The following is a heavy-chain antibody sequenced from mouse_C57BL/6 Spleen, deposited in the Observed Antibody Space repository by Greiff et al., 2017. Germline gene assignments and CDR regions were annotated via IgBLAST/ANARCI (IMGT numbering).Heavy chain of an antibody. Sequence: QVQLKESGAELVRPGASVTLSCKASGYTFTDYEMHWVKQTPVHGLEWIGAIDPETGGTDYNQKFKGKAILTADTSSSTAYMELRSLTSEDAAVYYCTRRGIYCDYLCAMDYWGQGTSVTVAS. CDR1: GYTFTDYE. CDR3: TRRGIYCDYLCAMDY. D-gene: IGHD2-4*01. J-gene: IGHJ4*01. V-gene: IGHV1-15*01. CDR2: IDPETGGT.